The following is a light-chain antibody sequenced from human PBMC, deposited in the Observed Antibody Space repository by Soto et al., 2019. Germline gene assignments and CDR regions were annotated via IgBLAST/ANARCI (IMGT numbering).Light chain of an antibody. J-gene: IGLJ3*02. CDR2: EVS. Sequence: QSALTQPASVSGSPGQSITISCTGTSSDVGGYNYVSWYQQHPGKAPKLMIYEVSNRPSGVSNRFSGSKSGNTASLTISGLQAEDEDDYYCCAYTRSSTVVFGGGTKVTVL. V-gene: IGLV2-14*01. CDR1: SSDVGGYNY. CDR3: CAYTRSSTVV.